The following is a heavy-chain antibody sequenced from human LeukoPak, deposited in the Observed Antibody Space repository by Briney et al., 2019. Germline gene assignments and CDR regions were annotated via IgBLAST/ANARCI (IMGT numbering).Heavy chain of an antibody. Sequence: GGSLRLSCAASGFTSSSHWMSWVRQAPGKGLEWVANIKQDGSEKYYVDSVKGRFTISRDNAKKSLYLQMNSLRVEDTAVYYCAKDPSSSSWGYFDLWGRGTLVTVSS. CDR3: AKDPSSSSWGYFDL. J-gene: IGHJ2*01. CDR1: GFTSSSHW. D-gene: IGHD6-13*01. CDR2: IKQDGSEK. V-gene: IGHV3-7*01.